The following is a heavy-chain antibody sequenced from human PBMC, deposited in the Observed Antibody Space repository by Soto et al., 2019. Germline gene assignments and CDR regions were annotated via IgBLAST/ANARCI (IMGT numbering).Heavy chain of an antibody. Sequence: LVQSGPDVKKPVTSVKVSCKTSGFTFGSSAVQWVRQVRGQRLEWIGWIVVASGYSNVAQKFQDRVSLTRDLSTNTGFMELSSLTSEDSAMYYCAADVIGVAGDFDHWGQGTLVSVSS. CDR1: GFTFGSSA. CDR2: IVVASGYS. J-gene: IGHJ4*02. D-gene: IGHD6-19*01. V-gene: IGHV1-58*01. CDR3: AADVIGVAGDFDH.